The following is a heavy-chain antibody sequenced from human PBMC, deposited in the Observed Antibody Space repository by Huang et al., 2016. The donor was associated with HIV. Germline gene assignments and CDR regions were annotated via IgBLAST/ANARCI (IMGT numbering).Heavy chain of an antibody. CDR3: ARASWYEPRSWYFGL. V-gene: IGHV4-34*01. Sequence: QVQLQQWGAGLLKPSETLSLTCAVYGGSVSGHYCSWIRPPPGKGLEWIAEINDNGYTNYKPALKSRVTISVHTSRNQFSLKLNSVTAADAAVYYCARASWYEPRSWYFGLWGRGTLVTVSS. J-gene: IGHJ2*01. D-gene: IGHD6-13*01. CDR2: INDNGYT. CDR1: GGSVSGHY.